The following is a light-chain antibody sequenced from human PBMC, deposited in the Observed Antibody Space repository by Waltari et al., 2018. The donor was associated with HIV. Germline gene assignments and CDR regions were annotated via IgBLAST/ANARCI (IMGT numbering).Light chain of an antibody. J-gene: IGKJ2*01. Sequence: DIVMTQSPDSLAVSLGERATINCKSSQSVLSSSNNKNSLAWYQQKPGQPPTLLIYWASTRNSGVPDRFSGSGSGTDFTLTISSLQAEDVAVYYCQQYYSTPYTFGQGTKLGIK. CDR3: QQYYSTPYT. V-gene: IGKV4-1*01. CDR1: QSVLSSSNNKNS. CDR2: WAS.